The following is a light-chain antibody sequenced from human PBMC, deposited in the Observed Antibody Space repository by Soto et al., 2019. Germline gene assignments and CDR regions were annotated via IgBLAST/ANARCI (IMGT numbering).Light chain of an antibody. CDR3: QHYGRSSWT. CDR2: GAS. J-gene: IGKJ1*01. Sequence: DIELTQSPGNLSLSPGERVTLSCRASQTVRSSFVAWYQQKPGQAPRLLIYGASTRATGIPDRFSGSGSGTDFTLTISSLEPEDLAVYYCQHYGRSSWTFGQGTKVEMK. CDR1: QTVRSSF. V-gene: IGKV3-20*01.